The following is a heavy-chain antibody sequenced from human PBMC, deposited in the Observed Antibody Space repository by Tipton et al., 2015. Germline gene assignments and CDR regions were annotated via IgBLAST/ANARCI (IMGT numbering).Heavy chain of an antibody. CDR2: VFHNGDS. J-gene: IGHJ4*02. V-gene: IGHV4-59*08. CDR3: ACQDYDSLTRDYQTVDY. Sequence: TLSLTCTVSGGSINNNYWSWIRQPPGKGLEYMGYVFHNGDSNYNPSLKSRVSMSVDTSKNQISLKLTSVTAADTAVYYCACQDYDSLTRDYQTVDYWGQGTLVTVSS. CDR1: GGSINNNY. D-gene: IGHD3-9*01.